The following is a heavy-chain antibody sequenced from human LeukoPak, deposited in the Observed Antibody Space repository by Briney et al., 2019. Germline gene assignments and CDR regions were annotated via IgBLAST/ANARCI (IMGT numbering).Heavy chain of an antibody. CDR1: GFTFSNYA. J-gene: IGHJ4*02. D-gene: IGHD3-9*01. CDR3: VQRALPNFDWLSSAYFDN. Sequence: AGGSLRLSRSAYGFTFSNYAMHWVRQAPGKGLEYVSAISFNWGSPYYADSLKGSFPISRDNPKTTLYLQMRCLRAKHTAVFYCVQRALPNFDWLSSAYFDNWGQGTLVTVSS. V-gene: IGHV3-64D*06. CDR2: ISFNWGSP.